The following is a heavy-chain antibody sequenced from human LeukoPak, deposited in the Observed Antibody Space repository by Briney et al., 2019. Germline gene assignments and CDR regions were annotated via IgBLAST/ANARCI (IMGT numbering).Heavy chain of an antibody. CDR2: INHSGST. D-gene: IGHD2-2*01. Sequence: ASETLSLTCAVYGGSFSGYYWSWIRQPPGKGLEWIGEINHSGSTNYNPSLKSRVTISVDTSKNQFSLKLSSVTAADTAVYYCARGRYCSSTSCYHSSDYWGQGTLLTVSS. J-gene: IGHJ4*02. V-gene: IGHV4-34*01. CDR1: GGSFSGYY. CDR3: ARGRYCSSTSCYHSSDY.